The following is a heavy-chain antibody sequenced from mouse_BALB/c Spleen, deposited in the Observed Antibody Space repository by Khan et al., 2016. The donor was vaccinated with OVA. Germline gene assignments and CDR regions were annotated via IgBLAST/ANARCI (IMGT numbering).Heavy chain of an antibody. D-gene: IGHD6-1*01. V-gene: IGHV3-6*02. Sequence: EVKLEVSGPGLVKPSQSLSLTCSVTGYSITNGYFWNWIRQFPENNLEWMGYIRYDGNTNYNPSLKNRISITRDTSKNQFFLNLNSVTPEDTATYYCARGGSAGPAWFTYWGQGTLVTVSA. CDR2: IRYDGNT. CDR1: GYSITNGYF. CDR3: ARGGSAGPAWFTY. J-gene: IGHJ3*01.